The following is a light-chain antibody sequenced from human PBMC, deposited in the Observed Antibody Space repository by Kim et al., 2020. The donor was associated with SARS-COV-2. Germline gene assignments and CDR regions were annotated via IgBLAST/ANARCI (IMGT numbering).Light chain of an antibody. CDR1: QTITSNQ. CDR2: SAF. CDR3: QQYGRSSIT. V-gene: IGKV3-20*01. Sequence: SPGERATLSCRASQTITSNQLAWYQQKPGQAPRLLISSAFSRATGIPDRFSGSGSGTDFTLTISGLEGEDFAVYYCQQYGRSSITFGQGTRLEIK. J-gene: IGKJ5*01.